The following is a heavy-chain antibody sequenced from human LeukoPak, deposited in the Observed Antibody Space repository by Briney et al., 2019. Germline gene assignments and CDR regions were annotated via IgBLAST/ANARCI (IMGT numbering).Heavy chain of an antibody. V-gene: IGHV3-23*01. D-gene: IGHD6-13*01. J-gene: IGHJ6*03. CDR2: ISGSGGST. CDR1: GFTFSSYA. CDR3: ARVYTGSSWDYYYYMDV. Sequence: GGSLRLSCAASGFTFSSYAMSWVRQAPGKGLEWVSAISGSGGSTYYADSVKGRFTISRDNSKNTLYLQMNSLRAEDTAVYYCARVYTGSSWDYYYYMDVWGKGTTVTVSS.